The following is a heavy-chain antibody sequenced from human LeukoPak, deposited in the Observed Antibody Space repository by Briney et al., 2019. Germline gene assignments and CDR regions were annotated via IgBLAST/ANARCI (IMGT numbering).Heavy chain of an antibody. V-gene: IGHV4-39*07. CDR3: ARGLRDYVWGGYRYTGYFDY. CDR1: GGSISSSSYY. J-gene: IGHJ4*02. Sequence: PSKTLSLTCTVSGGSISSSSYYWGWIRQPPGKGLEWIGSIYYSGSTYYNPSLKSRVTISVDTSKNQFSLKLSSVTAADTAVYYCARGLRDYVWGGYRYTGYFDYWGQGTLVTVSS. CDR2: IYYSGST. D-gene: IGHD3-16*02.